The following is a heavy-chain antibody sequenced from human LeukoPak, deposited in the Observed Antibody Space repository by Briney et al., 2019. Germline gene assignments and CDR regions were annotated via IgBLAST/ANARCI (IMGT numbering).Heavy chain of an antibody. CDR1: TYSISSDYF. D-gene: IGHD4-11*01. CDR3: ARDVGVTTGGHWFDP. Sequence: PSETLSLTCTVSTYSISSDYFCWGWIRQPPGKGLEWIGSIYYSGSTYYNPSLKSRITISIDTSKNHFSLRLNSVTAADTAVYYCARDVGVTTGGHWFDPWGQGTLVTVSS. J-gene: IGHJ5*02. CDR2: IYYSGST. V-gene: IGHV4-38-2*02.